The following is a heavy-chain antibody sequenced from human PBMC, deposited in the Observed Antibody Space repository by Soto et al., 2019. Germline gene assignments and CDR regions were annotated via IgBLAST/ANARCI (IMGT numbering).Heavy chain of an antibody. D-gene: IGHD6-19*01. CDR3: ARAISSGWSYDY. J-gene: IGHJ4*02. V-gene: IGHV4-59*01. Sequence: AETLSLTCTFCVDSIRTYYWSWIRQPPGKGLEWIGYINYSGNTNYNPSLKGRVTISVDTSKSQFSLKLSSVTAADTAVYYCARAISSGWSYDYWGQGALVTVSS. CDR1: VDSIRTYY. CDR2: INYSGNT.